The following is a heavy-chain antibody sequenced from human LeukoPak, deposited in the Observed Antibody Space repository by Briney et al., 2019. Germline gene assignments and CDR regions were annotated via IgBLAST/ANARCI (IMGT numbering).Heavy chain of an antibody. CDR1: GFTFSSYS. CDR2: ISYDGSNK. V-gene: IGHV3-30*04. D-gene: IGHD5-18*01. CDR3: ARDARIQLWFWFDP. J-gene: IGHJ5*02. Sequence: GGSLRLSCAASGFTFSSYSMHWVRQAPGKGLEWVAVISYDGSNKYYADSVKGRFTISRDNSKNTLYLQMNSLRAEDTAVYYCARDARIQLWFWFDPWGQGTLVTVSS.